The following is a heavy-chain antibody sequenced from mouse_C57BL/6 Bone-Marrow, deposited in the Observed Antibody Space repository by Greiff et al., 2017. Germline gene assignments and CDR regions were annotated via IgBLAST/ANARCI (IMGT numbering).Heavy chain of an antibody. J-gene: IGHJ2*01. CDR2: ISDGGSYT. CDR3: ARDRGYDGGYYFDY. CDR1: GFTFSSYA. Sequence: DVQLQESGGGLVKPGGSLKLSCAASGFTFSSYAMSWVRQTPEKRLEWVATISDGGSYTYYPDNVKGRFTISRDNAKNNLYLQMSHLKSEDTAMYYCARDRGYDGGYYFDYWGQGTTLTVSS. D-gene: IGHD2-2*01. V-gene: IGHV5-4*01.